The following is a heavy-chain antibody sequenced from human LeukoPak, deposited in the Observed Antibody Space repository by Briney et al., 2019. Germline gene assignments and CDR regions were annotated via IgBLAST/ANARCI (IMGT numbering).Heavy chain of an antibody. CDR1: GFTFSSYA. D-gene: IGHD4-17*01. Sequence: GGSLRLSCAASGFTFSSYAMYWVRQAPGKGLEWVAVISYDGSNKYYADSVKGRFTISRDNSKNTLYLQMNSLRAEDTAVYYCAREGLQAYGDLYFDYWGQGTLVTVSS. V-gene: IGHV3-30*04. J-gene: IGHJ4*02. CDR3: AREGLQAYGDLYFDY. CDR2: ISYDGSNK.